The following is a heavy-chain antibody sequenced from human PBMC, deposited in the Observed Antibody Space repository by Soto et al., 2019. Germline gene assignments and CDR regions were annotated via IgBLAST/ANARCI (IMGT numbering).Heavy chain of an antibody. Sequence: EVQLVESGGGLVQPGGSVRLSCSASGNTFTCRSMKWGRQAPGKGLEWVAYISSHSTTIYYAESLKGRFTISRDNAQNSLYLQMNSLRDEDTAVYYCARGELDRTIDNWGQGTLVTVSS. CDR2: ISSHSTTI. CDR1: GNTFTCRS. J-gene: IGHJ4*02. D-gene: IGHD1-1*01. CDR3: ARGELDRTIDN. V-gene: IGHV3-48*02.